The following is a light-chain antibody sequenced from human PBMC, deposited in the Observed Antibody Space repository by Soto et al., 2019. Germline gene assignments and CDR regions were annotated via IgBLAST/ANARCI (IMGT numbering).Light chain of an antibody. V-gene: IGKV1-17*01. CDR3: LQHNSYPLT. CDR2: ATS. J-gene: IGKJ4*01. CDR1: QSISSY. Sequence: DIQMTQSPSSLSASVGDRVTITFRASQSISSYLNWYQQKPGKAPKRLIYATSSLQSGVPSRFSGSGSGTDFTLTISSLQPEDFATYYCLQHNSYPLTFGGGTKVDIK.